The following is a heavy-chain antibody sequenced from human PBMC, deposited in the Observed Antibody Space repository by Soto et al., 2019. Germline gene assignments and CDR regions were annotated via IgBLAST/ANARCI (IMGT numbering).Heavy chain of an antibody. D-gene: IGHD3-22*01. V-gene: IGHV3-21*01. CDR1: EFTFGGYS. Sequence: GRSMILPSAASEFTFGGYSRNRVRQATGKGLEWVSSISSSSSYIYYADSVKGRFTISRDNAKNSLYLQMNSLRAEDTAVYYCARVVISYYYDSSGYYYDAFDIWGQGTMVTVSS. CDR2: ISSSSSYI. J-gene: IGHJ3*02. CDR3: ARVVISYYYDSSGYYYDAFDI.